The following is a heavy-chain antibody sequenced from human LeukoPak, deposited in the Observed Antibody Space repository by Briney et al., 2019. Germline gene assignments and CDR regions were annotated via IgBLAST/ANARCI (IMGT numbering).Heavy chain of an antibody. V-gene: IGHV3-66*01. D-gene: IGHD3-9*01. J-gene: IGHJ4*02. CDR2: IYSDGTT. Sequence: PGGSLRLSCAASGFPVSDNYMSWVRQAPGKGLEWVSIIYSDGTTYYADSVKGRFTISRDNSKNSLYLQMNSLRAEDTAVYYCAKDPTGYYHTATVDYWGQGTLVTVSS. CDR1: GFPVSDNY. CDR3: AKDPTGYYHTATVDY.